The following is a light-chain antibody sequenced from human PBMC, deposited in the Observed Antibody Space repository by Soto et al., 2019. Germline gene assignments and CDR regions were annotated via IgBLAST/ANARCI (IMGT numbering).Light chain of an antibody. CDR3: QQYYSYPYT. Sequence: IQLTQSPSSFSASTGDRVTITCRASQGISSYLAWYQQKPGKAPKLLIYAASTLQSGVPSRFSGSGSGTDFTLTLSCLQSEDFATYYCQQYYSYPYTFGQGTKLEIK. CDR2: AAS. J-gene: IGKJ2*01. CDR1: QGISSY. V-gene: IGKV1-8*01.